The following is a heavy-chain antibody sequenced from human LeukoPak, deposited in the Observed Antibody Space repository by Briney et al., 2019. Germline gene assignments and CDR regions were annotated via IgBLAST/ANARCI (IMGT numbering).Heavy chain of an antibody. CDR3: AKDSVPITMILVVITSGFDY. J-gene: IGHJ4*02. CDR1: GFTFRNYA. V-gene: IGHV3-23*01. CDR2: ISDRA. D-gene: IGHD3-22*01. Sequence: GGSLRLSCSASGFTFRNYAMSWVRQTPGKGLEWVSTISDRAYYADSVKGRFTISRDNSENTLYLQMNSLRAEDTAVYYCAKDSVPITMILVVITSGFDYWGQGTLVTVSS.